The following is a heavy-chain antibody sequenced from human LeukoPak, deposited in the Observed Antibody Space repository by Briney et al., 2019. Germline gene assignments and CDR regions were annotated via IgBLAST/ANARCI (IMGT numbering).Heavy chain of an antibody. Sequence: SETLSLTCTVSGGSISSSSYYWGWIRQPPGKGLEWIGSIYYSGSTYYNPSLKCRVTISVDTSKNQFSLKLSSVTAADTAVYYCVRGDYDHYFDYWGQGTLVTVSS. CDR2: IYYSGST. CDR1: GGSISSSSYY. V-gene: IGHV4-39*01. D-gene: IGHD4-17*01. CDR3: VRGDYDHYFDY. J-gene: IGHJ4*02.